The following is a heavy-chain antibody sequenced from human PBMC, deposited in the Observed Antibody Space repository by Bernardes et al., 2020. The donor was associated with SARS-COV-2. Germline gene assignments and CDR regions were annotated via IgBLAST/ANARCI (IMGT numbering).Heavy chain of an antibody. CDR3: ATWLFSHFDY. D-gene: IGHD3-22*01. J-gene: IGHJ4*02. Sequence: GGSLRLSCAGSGFIFRNYAMHWVRQAPGKGLEWLSTIDGPTTNTHYADFVRGLFTISRDNSRNTLFLHMSSLRAEDTALYYCATWLFSHFDYWGRGTPVTVSS. V-gene: IGHV3-23*05. CDR1: GFIFRNYA. CDR2: IDGPTTNT.